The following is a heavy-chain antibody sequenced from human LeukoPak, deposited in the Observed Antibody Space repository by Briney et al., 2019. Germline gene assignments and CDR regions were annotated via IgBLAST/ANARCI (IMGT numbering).Heavy chain of an antibody. D-gene: IGHD3-16*01. Sequence: GGAPGISFLSPGFTFQKCRESLIPQAPGEGLEWVGRIKTKTDSDRTDYAAPVEGRFTISRDDSKNTLSLQMNSLKTEDTAVYYCVGGPARIRYWGQGTLVTVSS. J-gene: IGHJ4*02. V-gene: IGHV3-15*01. CDR3: VGGPARIRY. CDR1: GFTFQKCR. CDR2: IKTKTDSDRT.